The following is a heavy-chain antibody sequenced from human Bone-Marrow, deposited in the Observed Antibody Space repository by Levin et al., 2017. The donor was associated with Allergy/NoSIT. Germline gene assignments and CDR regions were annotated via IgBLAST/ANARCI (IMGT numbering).Heavy chain of an antibody. D-gene: IGHD1-26*01. CDR2: IYYSGST. CDR1: GGSISSGGYY. J-gene: IGHJ5*02. Sequence: SETLSLTCTVSGGSISSGGYYWSWIRQHPGKGLEWIGYIYYSGSTYYNPSLKSRVTISVDTSKNQFSLKLSSVTAADTAVYYCARGGSYRDNWFDPWGQGTLVTVSS. CDR3: ARGGSYRDNWFDP. V-gene: IGHV4-31*03.